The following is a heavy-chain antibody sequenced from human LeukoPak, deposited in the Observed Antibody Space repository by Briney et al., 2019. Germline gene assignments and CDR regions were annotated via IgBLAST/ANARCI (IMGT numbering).Heavy chain of an antibody. CDR3: ARVSVYYYYGMDV. CDR2: IYYSGST. V-gene: IGHV4-31*03. CDR1: GGSISSGGYY. Sequence: PSETLSLTCTVSGGSISSGGYYWSWIRQHPGKGLEWIGYIYYSGSTYYNPSLKSRVTISVDTFKNQFSLKLSSVTAADTAVYYCARVSVYYYYGMDVWGQGTTVTVSS. J-gene: IGHJ6*02.